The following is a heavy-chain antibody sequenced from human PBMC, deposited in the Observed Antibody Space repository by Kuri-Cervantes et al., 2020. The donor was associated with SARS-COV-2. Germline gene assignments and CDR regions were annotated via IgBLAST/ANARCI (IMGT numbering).Heavy chain of an antibody. Sequence: AAVQVSCKASGYTFTSYYMHWVRQAPGQGLEGMGWSSAYNGNTNYAQKFQGRVTITRNTSISTAYMELSSLRSEDTAVYYCARGTTIFGVAIWFDHWGQGTLVTVSS. V-gene: IGHV1-8*03. J-gene: IGHJ5*02. CDR3: ARGTTIFGVAIWFDH. CDR2: SSAYNGNT. D-gene: IGHD3-3*01. CDR1: GYTFTSYY.